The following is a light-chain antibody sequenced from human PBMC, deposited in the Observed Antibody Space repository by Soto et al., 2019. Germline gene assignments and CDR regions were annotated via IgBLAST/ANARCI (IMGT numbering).Light chain of an antibody. J-gene: IGLJ3*02. CDR2: EVS. CDR1: SSDVGGYNY. Sequence: QSVLTQPPSASGSPGQSVTISCTGTSSDVGGYNYVSWYQHHPGKAPKLIIYEVSKRPSGVPDRFSGSKSGNTASLTVSGLQAEDEADYYCSSYAGSNNLWVFGGGTKLTVL. V-gene: IGLV2-8*01. CDR3: SSYAGSNNLWV.